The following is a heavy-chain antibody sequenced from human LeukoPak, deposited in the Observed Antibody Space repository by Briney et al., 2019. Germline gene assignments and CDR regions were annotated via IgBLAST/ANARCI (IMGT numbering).Heavy chain of an antibody. J-gene: IGHJ4*02. Sequence: GGSLRLSCAASGFTFISYGMHWVRQAPGKGLEWVAVISYDGSNKYYADSVKGRFTISRDNSKNTLYLQMNSLRAEDTAVYYCTAMVNPWGQGTLVTVSS. CDR2: ISYDGSNK. V-gene: IGHV3-30*03. D-gene: IGHD5-18*01. CDR3: TAMVNP. CDR1: GFTFISYG.